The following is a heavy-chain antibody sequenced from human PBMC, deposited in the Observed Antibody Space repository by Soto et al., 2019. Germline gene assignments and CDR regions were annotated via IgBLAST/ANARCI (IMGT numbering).Heavy chain of an antibody. V-gene: IGHV4-34*01. CDR2: INHSGST. CDR3: ARGHRYVRGVIIFTFDY. Sequence: QVQLQQWGAGLLKPSETLSLTCAVYGGSFSGYYWSWIRQPPGKGLEWIGEINHSGSTNYNPSLTSRVTISVDTSKNQFSLKLSSVTAADTAVYYCARGHRYVRGVIIFTFDYWGQGTLVTVSS. J-gene: IGHJ4*02. D-gene: IGHD3-10*01. CDR1: GGSFSGYY.